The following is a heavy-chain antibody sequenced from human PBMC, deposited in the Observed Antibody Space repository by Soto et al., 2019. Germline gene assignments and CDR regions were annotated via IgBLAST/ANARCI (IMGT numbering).Heavy chain of an antibody. J-gene: IGHJ6*02. Sequence: QVQLVQSGAEVKKPGSSVKVSCKASGGTFSSYAISWVRQAPGQGLEWMGGIIPIFGTANYAQKFQGRVTITADESTSTAYMELSSLRSEDTAVYYGAILPEPWYSSNSYYYYGMDVWGQGTTVTGSS. CDR3: AILPEPWYSSNSYYYYGMDV. V-gene: IGHV1-69*01. CDR1: GGTFSSYA. CDR2: IIPIFGTA. D-gene: IGHD6-13*01.